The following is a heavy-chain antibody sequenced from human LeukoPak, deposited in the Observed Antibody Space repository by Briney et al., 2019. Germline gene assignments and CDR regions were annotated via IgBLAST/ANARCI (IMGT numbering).Heavy chain of an antibody. CDR2: IYYSGST. J-gene: IGHJ4*02. CDR1: GGSISSYY. CDR3: ARDPLGYCSSTSCYWGPHFDY. D-gene: IGHD2-2*01. V-gene: IGHV4-59*12. Sequence: SETLSLTCTVSGGSISSYYWSWIRQPPGKGLEWIGYIYYSGSTNYNPSLKSRVTISVDTSKNQFSLKLSSVTAADTAVYYCARDPLGYCSSTSCYWGPHFDYWGQGTLVTVSS.